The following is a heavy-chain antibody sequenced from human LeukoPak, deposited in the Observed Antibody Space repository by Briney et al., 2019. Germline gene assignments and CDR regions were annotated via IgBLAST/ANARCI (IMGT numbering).Heavy chain of an antibody. CDR3: AKDLWYSYGSTSFDY. D-gene: IGHD5-18*01. Sequence: GGSLRLSCAASGFTFSSYSMSWVRHAPGKGLEWVSAISGSGGSTYYAGSVKGRFPISRDNSKNTLYLQMNSLRAEDTAVYYCAKDLWYSYGSTSFDYWGQGTLVTVSS. J-gene: IGHJ4*02. V-gene: IGHV3-23*01. CDR2: ISGSGGST. CDR1: GFTFSSYS.